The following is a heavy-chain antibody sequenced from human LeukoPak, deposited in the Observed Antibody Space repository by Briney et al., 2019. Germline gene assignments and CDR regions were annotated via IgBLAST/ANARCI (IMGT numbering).Heavy chain of an antibody. CDR2: INPNSGGT. Sequence: ASVKVSCKASGYTFTGYYMHWVRQAPGQGLEWKGRINPNSGGTNYAQKFQGRVTMTRDTSISTAYMELSRLRSDDTAVYYCARVGYSSSWYFDYWGQGTLVTVSS. CDR1: GYTFTGYY. CDR3: ARVGYSSSWYFDY. V-gene: IGHV1-2*06. J-gene: IGHJ4*02. D-gene: IGHD6-13*01.